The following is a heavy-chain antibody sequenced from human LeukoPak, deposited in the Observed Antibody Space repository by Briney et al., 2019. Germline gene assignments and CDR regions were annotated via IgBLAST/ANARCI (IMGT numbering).Heavy chain of an antibody. CDR2: ISDSGGST. CDR1: AFTFSLYA. D-gene: IGHD3-10*01. CDR3: ARDLGSFYNVKAFDI. Sequence: GGSLRLSCAASAFTFSLYAMGWVRQAPGKGLEWVSSISDSGGSTHYADAVKGRFTISTDNSKKTLYLQMNSLRAEETAVYYCARDLGSFYNVKAFDIWGQGTLVTVSS. J-gene: IGHJ3*02. V-gene: IGHV3-23*01.